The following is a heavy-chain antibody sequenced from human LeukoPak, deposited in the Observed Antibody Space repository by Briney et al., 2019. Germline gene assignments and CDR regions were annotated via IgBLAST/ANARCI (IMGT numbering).Heavy chain of an antibody. D-gene: IGHD4-23*01. CDR3: AKVQTTVVTPYDY. V-gene: IGHV1-69*01. CDR2: IIPIFGTA. J-gene: IGHJ4*02. Sequence: ASVKVSCKASGGTFSSYAISWVRQAPGQGLEWMGGIIPIFGTANYAQKFQGRVTITADESTSTAYMELSSLRSEDTAVYYCAKVQTTVVTPYDYWGQGTLVTVSS. CDR1: GGTFSSYA.